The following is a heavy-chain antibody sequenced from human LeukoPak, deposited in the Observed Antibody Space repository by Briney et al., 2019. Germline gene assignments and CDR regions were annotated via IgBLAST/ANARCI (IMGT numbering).Heavy chain of an antibody. CDR3: ARDRKWELPVNWFDP. Sequence: SVKVSCKASGYTFTGYYMHWVRQAPGQGLEWMGWINPNSGGTNYAQRFQGRVTMTRDTSISTAYMELSRLRSDDTAVYYCARDRKWELPVNWFDPWGQGTLVTVSS. CDR2: INPNSGGT. D-gene: IGHD1-26*01. CDR1: GYTFTGYY. V-gene: IGHV1-2*02. J-gene: IGHJ5*02.